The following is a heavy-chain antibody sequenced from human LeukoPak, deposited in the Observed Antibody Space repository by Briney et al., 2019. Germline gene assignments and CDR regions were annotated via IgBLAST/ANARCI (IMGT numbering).Heavy chain of an antibody. Sequence: SETLSLTYAVYGGSFSGYYWSWIRQPPGKGLEWIGEINHSGSTNYNPSLKSRVTISVDTSKNQFSLKLSSVTAADTAVYYCKVGATTSEAFDIWGQGTMVTVSS. V-gene: IGHV4-34*01. CDR1: GGSFSGYY. CDR2: INHSGST. CDR3: KVGATTSEAFDI. J-gene: IGHJ3*02. D-gene: IGHD1-26*01.